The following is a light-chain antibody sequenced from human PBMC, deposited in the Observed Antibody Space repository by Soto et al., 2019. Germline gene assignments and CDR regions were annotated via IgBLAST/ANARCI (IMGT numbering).Light chain of an antibody. V-gene: IGLV1-51*01. CDR3: GSSDSSLTAYV. J-gene: IGLJ1*01. CDR2: DDN. Sequence: QSVLTQPPSVSAAPGQKVTISCSGSSSNIGGNSVSWYQQLPGTAPTLLIYDDNKRPSRIPDRFSGSTSGTSATLGITGFQTGDEADYYCGSSDSSLTAYVFGTWTKVTVL. CDR1: SSNIGGNS.